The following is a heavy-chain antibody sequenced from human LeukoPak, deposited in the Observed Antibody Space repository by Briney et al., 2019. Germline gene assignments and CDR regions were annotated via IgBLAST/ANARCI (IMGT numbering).Heavy chain of an antibody. J-gene: IGHJ4*02. V-gene: IGHV6-1*01. D-gene: IGHD6-13*01. CDR2: TYYRSRWYS. CDR1: GDSVSSNIAA. CDR3: ARVGSSWYFDC. Sequence: SQTLSLTRAISGDSVSSNIAAWYWIRQSPSRGLEWLGRTYYRSRWYSDYAVSVKSRITISPDTSNNQFSLQLNTVTPDDTAVYYCARVGSSWYFDCWGQGTLVTVSS.